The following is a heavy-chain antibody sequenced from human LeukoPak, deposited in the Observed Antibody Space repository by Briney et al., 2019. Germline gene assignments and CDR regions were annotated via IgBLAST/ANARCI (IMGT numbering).Heavy chain of an antibody. CDR3: ARTTEGGYTYNYFYYYYMDV. CDR2: IYYSGST. Sequence: SETLSLTCTVSGGSFSSYYWSWIRLPPGKGLEWIGYIYYSGSTNYNPSLKSRISISVDTSKNQFSLKLSSVTAADTAVYYCARTTEGGYTYNYFYYYYMDVWGKGTTVTISS. CDR1: GGSFSSYY. D-gene: IGHD5-18*01. V-gene: IGHV4-59*01. J-gene: IGHJ6*03.